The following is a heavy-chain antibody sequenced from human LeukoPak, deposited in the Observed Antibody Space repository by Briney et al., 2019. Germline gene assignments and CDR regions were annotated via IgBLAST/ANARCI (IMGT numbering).Heavy chain of an antibody. CDR3: ARVSYVVWWFDP. CDR1: GVSISSGGFY. Sequence: PSETLSLTCTVSGVSISSGGFYWSWIRQHPGKGLEWIGTMYYSGSTYYNPSLKSQVTILVDTSKNQFSLKLSSVTAADTAVYYCARVSYVVWWFDPWGQGTLVTVSS. D-gene: IGHD3-16*01. J-gene: IGHJ5*02. V-gene: IGHV4-31*01. CDR2: MYYSGST.